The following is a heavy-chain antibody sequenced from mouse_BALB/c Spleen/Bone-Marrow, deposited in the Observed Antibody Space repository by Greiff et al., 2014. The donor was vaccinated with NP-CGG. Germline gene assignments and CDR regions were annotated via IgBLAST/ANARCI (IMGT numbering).Heavy chain of an antibody. J-gene: IGHJ4*01. V-gene: IGHV1S81*02. CDR1: GYTFTSYY. CDR3: TRSRRAIDY. Sequence: QVQLQQSGAELVKPGASVKLSCKASGYTFTSYYMYWVKQRPGQGLEWIGEINPSNGGTNFNEKFKSKATLTVDKSSSTAYMQLSSLTSEDSAVYYCTRSRRAIDYWGQGTSVTVSS. D-gene: IGHD2-12*01. CDR2: INPSNGGT.